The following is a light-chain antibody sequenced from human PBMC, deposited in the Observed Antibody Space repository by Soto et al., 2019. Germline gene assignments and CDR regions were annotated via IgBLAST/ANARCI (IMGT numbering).Light chain of an antibody. V-gene: IGLV2-14*01. Sequence: QSALTQPASVSGSPGQSITISCTGTRSDVGGYDFVSWYQQHPGKAPKLIIYEVSNRPSGVSNRFSGSKSDNTASLTVSGLQAEDEADYYCSSYVSSSTYVFGTGTKV. CDR1: RSDVGGYDF. J-gene: IGLJ1*01. CDR2: EVS. CDR3: SSYVSSSTYV.